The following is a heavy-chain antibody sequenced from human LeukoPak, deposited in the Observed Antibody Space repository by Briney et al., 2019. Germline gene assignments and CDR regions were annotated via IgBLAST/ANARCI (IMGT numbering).Heavy chain of an antibody. D-gene: IGHD1-26*01. J-gene: IGHJ6*03. CDR3: ARVGSPPWSYYYYMDV. CDR2: ISRSNSNI. V-gene: IGHV3-48*01. CDR1: GFTFSSYS. Sequence: GGSLRLSCAASGFTFSSYSMNWVRQAPGKGLEWVSYISRSNSNIYYADSVKGRFTISRDNAKNSLYLQVNSLRAEDTAVYYCARVGSPPWSYYYYMDVWGKGTTVTVSS.